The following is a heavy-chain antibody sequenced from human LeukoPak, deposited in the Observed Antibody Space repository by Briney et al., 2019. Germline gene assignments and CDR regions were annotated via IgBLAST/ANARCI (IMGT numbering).Heavy chain of an antibody. CDR1: GGSISSTTSY. J-gene: IGHJ4*02. V-gene: IGHV4-39*01. CDR2: IYYSGTI. D-gene: IGHD4-11*01. CDR3: ARHRYSNYEWRYFDF. Sequence: SETLSLTCTVSGGSISSTTSYWAWIRQPPGQCLAWIGSIYYSGTIYSNPPLKRRVTISVDTTANQFSLKLTSVTAADTAVYYCARHRYSNYEWRYFDFWGQGTLVTVSS.